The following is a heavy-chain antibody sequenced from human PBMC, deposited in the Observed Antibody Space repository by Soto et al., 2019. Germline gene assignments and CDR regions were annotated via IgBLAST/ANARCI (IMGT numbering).Heavy chain of an antibody. D-gene: IGHD1-26*01. CDR3: AAAWTVGAKFS. J-gene: IGHJ5*02. CDR2: IHSGET. CDR1: GLTVTDNY. Sequence: EVQVVESGGGLVQPGGSLRLSCVGSGLTVTDNYLNWVRQATGKGLEWVSVIHSGETSYADSVKGRFTLSRDDSRNMVYLQMNSLRAEDTAVYYCAAAWTVGAKFSWGQGTLVTVSS. V-gene: IGHV3-66*01.